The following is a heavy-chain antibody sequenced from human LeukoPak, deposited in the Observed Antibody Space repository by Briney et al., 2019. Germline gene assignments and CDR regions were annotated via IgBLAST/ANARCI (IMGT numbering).Heavy chain of an antibody. CDR3: AAGSGWYSPDY. CDR1: GFTLTSSP. CDR2: TVVGSGNT. J-gene: IGHJ4*02. V-gene: IGHV1-58*02. Sequence: KPGTSVKVSCKASGFTLTSSPMQWVRQARGQHLEWIGWTVVGSGNTNYAQKFQERVTITRDMSTTTAHMELSSLRSEDTAVYYCAAGSGWYSPDYWGQGTLVTVSS. D-gene: IGHD6-19*01.